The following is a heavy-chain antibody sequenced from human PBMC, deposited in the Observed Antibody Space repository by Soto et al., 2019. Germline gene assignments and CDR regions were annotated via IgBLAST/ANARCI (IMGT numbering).Heavy chain of an antibody. J-gene: IGHJ4*02. CDR1: GGSISSYY. CDR3: ARWYLQGMATME. V-gene: IGHV4-59*01. Sequence: QVQLQESGPGLVKPSETLSLTCTVSGGSISSYYWSWIRQPPGKGLEWIGSIYYSGSTNYNPSLKRRVTISVDTSKSQFSLKLSSVTAADTAVYYCARWYLQGMATMEWGQGTLVTVSS. CDR2: IYYSGST. D-gene: IGHD5-12*01.